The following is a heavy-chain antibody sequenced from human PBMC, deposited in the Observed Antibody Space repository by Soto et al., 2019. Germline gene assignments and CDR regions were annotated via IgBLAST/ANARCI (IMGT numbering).Heavy chain of an antibody. J-gene: IGHJ3*02. D-gene: IGHD6-13*01. V-gene: IGHV1-3*05. Sequence: QVQLVQSGAEEKKPGASVKVSCKASGYTFTSYTIHWVRQAPGQRLEWMGWINADNGNTRYSEKFQGRVAMTRDTSARTAYMDLSSLRSEDTAVYYCASPLTTWYLDGFDIWGQGTKLTVSS. CDR2: INADNGNT. CDR1: GYTFTSYT. CDR3: ASPLTTWYLDGFDI.